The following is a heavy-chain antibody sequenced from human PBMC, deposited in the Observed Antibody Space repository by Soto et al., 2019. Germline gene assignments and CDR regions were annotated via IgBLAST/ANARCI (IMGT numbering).Heavy chain of an antibody. CDR1: GYTFTSYG. CDR2: ISAYNGNT. D-gene: IGHD3-3*01. Sequence: ASVKVSCKASGYTFTSYGISWVRQAPGQGLEWMGWISAYNGNTNYAQKLQGRVTMTTNTSTSTAYMEQRSLKSDDTAVYYCATSRITIFGVVGYYYMDVWGKGTTVTVSS. CDR3: ATSRITIFGVVGYYYMDV. J-gene: IGHJ6*03. V-gene: IGHV1-18*01.